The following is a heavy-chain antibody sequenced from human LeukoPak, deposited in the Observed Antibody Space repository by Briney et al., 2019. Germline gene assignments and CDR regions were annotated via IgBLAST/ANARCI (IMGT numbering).Heavy chain of an antibody. CDR3: VKDVGGSYAFDY. J-gene: IGHJ4*02. CDR1: GFTFSRYA. CDR2: INDNGGRT. D-gene: IGHD1-26*01. Sequence: PAGSLRLSCSASGFTFSRYAMHWVRQAPGKGLEYVSGINDNGGRTHYGDSVKGRFSISRDNSKNTLHLQMSTLRAEDTALYYCVKDVGGSYAFDYWGQGILDTVAS. V-gene: IGHV3-64D*09.